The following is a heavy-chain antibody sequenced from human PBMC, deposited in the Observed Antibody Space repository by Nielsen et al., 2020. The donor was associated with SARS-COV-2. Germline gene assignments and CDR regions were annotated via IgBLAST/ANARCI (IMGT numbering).Heavy chain of an antibody. CDR1: GFTFSNYA. CDR3: AKERDGYNFLVYYYYGMDV. V-gene: IGHV3-30-3*01. D-gene: IGHD5-24*01. CDR2: ISHDGSNN. J-gene: IGHJ6*02. Sequence: GESLKISCAASGFTFSNYAMHWLRQAPGKGLEWVAIISHDGSNNHYADSVKGRFTISRHNSYNTLLLQMNSLRGEDTAVYYCAKERDGYNFLVYYYYGMDVWGQGTTVTVSS.